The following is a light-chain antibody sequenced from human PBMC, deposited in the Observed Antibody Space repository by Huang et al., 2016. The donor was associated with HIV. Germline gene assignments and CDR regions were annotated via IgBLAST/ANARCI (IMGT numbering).Light chain of an antibody. CDR1: QAIRKD. J-gene: IGKJ1*01. Sequence: IQMTQSPASLSASVGDRVTSTCRARQAIRKDFGLYQQRLGKAPKLMVSAASPLQSGVPSSFSGSGSGTHFTLTISGLQPEDFATYYCLQTYTYPWTFGQGTKVEI. V-gene: IGKV1-6*01. CDR2: AAS. CDR3: LQTYTYPWT.